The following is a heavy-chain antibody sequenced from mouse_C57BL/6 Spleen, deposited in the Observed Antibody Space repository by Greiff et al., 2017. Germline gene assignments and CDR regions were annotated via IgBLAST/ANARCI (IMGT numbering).Heavy chain of an antibody. J-gene: IGHJ2*01. Sequence: EVQLQQSGPGLVKPSQSLSLTCSVTGYSITSGYYWNWIRQFPGNKLEWMGYISYDGSNNYNPTLKNRISITRDTSKNQFFLKLNSVTTEDTATYYCASHAYYSNYAFDYWGQGTTLTVAS. V-gene: IGHV3-6*01. CDR3: ASHAYYSNYAFDY. D-gene: IGHD2-5*01. CDR2: ISYDGSN. CDR1: GYSITSGYY.